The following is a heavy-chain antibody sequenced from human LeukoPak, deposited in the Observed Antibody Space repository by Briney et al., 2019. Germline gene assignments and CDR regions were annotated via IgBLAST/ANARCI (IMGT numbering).Heavy chain of an antibody. D-gene: IGHD3-16*01. CDR3: ARSPPLWERGQGELDY. Sequence: ASVKVSCKASGGTFTSYYMHWVRQAPGQGLEWMGIINPSGGSTSYAQKFQGRVTMTRDMSTSTVYMELSSLRSEDTAVYYCARSPPLWERGQGELDYWGQGTLVTVSS. V-gene: IGHV1-46*01. CDR2: INPSGGST. CDR1: GGTFTSYY. J-gene: IGHJ4*02.